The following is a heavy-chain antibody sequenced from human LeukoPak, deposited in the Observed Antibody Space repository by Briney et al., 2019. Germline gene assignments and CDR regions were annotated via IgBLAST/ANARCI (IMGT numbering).Heavy chain of an antibody. CDR3: AKEGQQLDAPFDY. V-gene: IGHV3-30*18. J-gene: IGHJ4*02. D-gene: IGHD6-13*01. Sequence: PGGSLRLSCSASGFTFSSYGMHWVRQAPGKGLEWVAVISYDGSNKYYADSVKGRFTISRDNSKNTLYLQMNSLRAEDTAVYYCAKEGQQLDAPFDYWGQGTLVTVSS. CDR2: ISYDGSNK. CDR1: GFTFSSYG.